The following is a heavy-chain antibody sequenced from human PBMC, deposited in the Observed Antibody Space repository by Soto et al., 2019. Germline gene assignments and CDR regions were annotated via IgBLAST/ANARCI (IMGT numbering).Heavy chain of an antibody. D-gene: IGHD3-3*01. J-gene: IGHJ6*03. CDR2: IIPILGIA. Sequence: PVKVSCKASGGTYRSYTISWLRQTHGQGLVWMGRIIPILGIANYAHKFQGRVTITADKSTGTSYMELSSLRSEDTAVYYCARVAPFFFFWSGYTPDYYHYMDVWGKGTTLTVSS. V-gene: IGHV1-69*02. CDR3: ARVAPFFFFWSGYTPDYYHYMDV. CDR1: GGTYRSYT.